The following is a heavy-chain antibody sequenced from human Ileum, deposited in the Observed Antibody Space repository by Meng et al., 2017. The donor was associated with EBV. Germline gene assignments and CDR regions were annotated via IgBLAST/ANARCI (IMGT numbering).Heavy chain of an antibody. J-gene: IGHJ4*02. Sequence: QVQLQESGPGLVKPSDTLSLTGAVSCYSISSTNWWGWIRQPPGKGLEWIGYIYYSGSTSYNPSLKSRVTMSVDTSKNQFSLNLNSVTAVDTAVYYCARNVPGTSAYYDWGQGTLDTVSS. CDR2: IYYSGST. V-gene: IGHV4-28*01. CDR3: ARNVPGTSAYYD. CDR1: CYSISSTNW. D-gene: IGHD3-22*01.